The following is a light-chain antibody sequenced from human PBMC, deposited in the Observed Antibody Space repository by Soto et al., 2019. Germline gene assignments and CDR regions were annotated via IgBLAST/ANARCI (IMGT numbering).Light chain of an antibody. CDR3: QQYNNWPPLT. V-gene: IGKV3-15*01. CDR2: GAS. Sequence: EIVLTQSPGTLSVSPGERVTLSCRASQFISNSLAWYQQRPGQPPRLLIYGASTRAAGISARFSGSGSGTEFTLTISSLQSEDFAVYYCQQYNNWPPLTFGGGTKVDI. CDR1: QFISNS. J-gene: IGKJ4*01.